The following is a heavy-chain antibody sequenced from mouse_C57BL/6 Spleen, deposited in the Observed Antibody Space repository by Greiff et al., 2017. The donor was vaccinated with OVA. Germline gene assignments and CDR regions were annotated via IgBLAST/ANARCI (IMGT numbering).Heavy chain of an antibody. Sequence: VQLQQSGTELVKPGASVKLSCKASGYTFTSYWMHWVKQRPGQGLEWIGNINPSNGGTNYNEKFKSKATLTVDKSSSTAYMQLSSLTSEDSAVYYCARSGYYGPYFDYWGQGTTLTVSS. CDR1: GYTFTSYW. D-gene: IGHD1-1*01. CDR3: ARSGYYGPYFDY. J-gene: IGHJ2*01. CDR2: INPSNGGT. V-gene: IGHV1-53*01.